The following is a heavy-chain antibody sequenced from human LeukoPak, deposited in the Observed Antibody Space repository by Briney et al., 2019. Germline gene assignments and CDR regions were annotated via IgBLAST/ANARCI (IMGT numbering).Heavy chain of an antibody. CDR3: AKDRVERLSPAFDI. CDR1: GFAFSSYA. V-gene: IGHV3-23*01. D-gene: IGHD1-1*01. J-gene: IGHJ3*02. CDR2: ISGSGGST. Sequence: PGGSLRLSCAASGFAFSSYAMSWVRQAPGKGLEWVSAISGSGGSTYYADSVKGRFTISRDNSKNTLYLQMNSLRAEDTAVYYCAKDRVERLSPAFDIWGQGTMVTVSP.